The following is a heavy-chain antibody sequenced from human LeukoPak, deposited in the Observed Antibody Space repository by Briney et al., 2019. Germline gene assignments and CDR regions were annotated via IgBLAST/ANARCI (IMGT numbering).Heavy chain of an antibody. D-gene: IGHD6-6*01. CDR3: AKNGLSSDYYYYMDV. CDR1: GFTFSSYA. V-gene: IGHV3-23*01. J-gene: IGHJ6*03. CDR2: ISGSGGST. Sequence: GGSLRLSCAASGFTFSSYAMSWVRQVPGKGLEWVSGISGSGGSTYYADSVKGRFTISRDNSKNTLYLQMNSLRAEDTAVYYCAKNGLSSDYYYYMDVWGKGTTVTVSS.